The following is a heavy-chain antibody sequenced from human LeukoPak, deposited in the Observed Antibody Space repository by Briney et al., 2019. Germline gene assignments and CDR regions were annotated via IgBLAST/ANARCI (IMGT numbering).Heavy chain of an antibody. V-gene: IGHV4-39*01. CDR3: ARGIVVVPAASFDY. CDR1: GGSISSSSYY. J-gene: IGHJ4*02. CDR2: IYYSGST. D-gene: IGHD2-2*01. Sequence: SETLSLTCTVPGGSISSSSYYWGWIRQPPGKGLEWIGSIYYSGSTYYNPSLKSRVTISVDTSKNQFSLKLSSVTAADTAVYYCARGIVVVPAASFDYWGQGTLVTASS.